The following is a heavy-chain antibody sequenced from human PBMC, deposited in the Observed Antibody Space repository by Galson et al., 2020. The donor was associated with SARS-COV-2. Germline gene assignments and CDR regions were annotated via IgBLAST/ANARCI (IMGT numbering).Heavy chain of an antibody. D-gene: IGHD4-17*01. CDR3: AALWAGMTTGGGY. V-gene: IGHV1-58*01. J-gene: IGHJ4*02. Sequence: WIGWIVVGTGNTNYAQNFQERVTITRDMSTNTAYMELSSLRSEDTAVYYCAALWAGMTTGGGYWGQGTLVTVSS. CDR2: IVVGTGNT.